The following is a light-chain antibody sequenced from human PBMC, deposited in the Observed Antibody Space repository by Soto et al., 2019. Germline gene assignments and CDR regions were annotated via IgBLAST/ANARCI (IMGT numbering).Light chain of an antibody. Sequence: DIQMTQSKSSLAASVGYRFTVTCRASQGISSYLNWYQQKPGKAPKLLIYAASSLQSGVPSRFSGSGSGTDFTLTISSLQPEDFATYYCQQSYSTPFTFAPGTKVD. CDR3: QQSYSTPFT. J-gene: IGKJ3*01. CDR1: QGISSY. CDR2: AAS. V-gene: IGKV1-39*01.